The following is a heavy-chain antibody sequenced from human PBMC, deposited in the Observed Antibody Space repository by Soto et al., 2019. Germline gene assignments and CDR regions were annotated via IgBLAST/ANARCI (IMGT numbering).Heavy chain of an antibody. CDR3: ARDRVVFQQLVGVYYYGMDV. J-gene: IGHJ6*02. D-gene: IGHD6-6*01. CDR1: GGSISSYY. V-gene: IGHV4-59*01. CDR2: IYYSGST. Sequence: SETLSLTCTVSGGSISSYYCSWIRQPPGKGLEWIGYIYYSGSTNYNPSLKSRVTISVDTSKNQFSLKLSSVTAADTAVYYCARDRVVFQQLVGVYYYGMDVWGQGTTVTVSS.